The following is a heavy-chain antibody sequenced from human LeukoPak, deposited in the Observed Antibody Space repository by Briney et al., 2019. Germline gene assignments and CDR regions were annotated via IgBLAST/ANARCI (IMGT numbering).Heavy chain of an antibody. J-gene: IGHJ4*02. D-gene: IGHD3-22*01. Sequence: GGSLRLSCAASGFTFSSYSMNWVRQAPGKGLEWVSSISSSSSYIYYADSVKGRFTISRDNAKNSLYLQMNSLRAEDTAVYCCARDYYDSSGPTYYDYWGQGTLVTVSS. V-gene: IGHV3-21*01. CDR1: GFTFSSYS. CDR3: ARDYYDSSGPTYYDY. CDR2: ISSSSSYI.